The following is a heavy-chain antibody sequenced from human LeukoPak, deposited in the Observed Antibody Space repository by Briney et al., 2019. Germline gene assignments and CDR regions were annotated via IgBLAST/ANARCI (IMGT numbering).Heavy chain of an antibody. CDR2: IYYTGRT. J-gene: IGHJ3*02. D-gene: IGHD1-26*01. CDR1: GGSFSGYS. Sequence: PSETLSLTCAVSGGSFSGYSWGWIRQRPGKGLEWIGSIYYTGRTFYNPSLKSRVTISVDTSKIQFSLKLSSVTAANTAVYYCARRGSMGGSFVGAFDIWGQGTMVTVSS. V-gene: IGHV4-39*01. CDR3: ARRGSMGGSFVGAFDI.